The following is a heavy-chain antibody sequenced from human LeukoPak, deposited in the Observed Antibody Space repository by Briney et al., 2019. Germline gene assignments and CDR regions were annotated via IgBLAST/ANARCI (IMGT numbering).Heavy chain of an antibody. CDR1: GYNFKTHA. V-gene: IGHV1-46*02. CDR2: INPSGGST. Sequence: ASVKVSCQTSGYNFKTHAVSWVRQAPGQGLEWMGIINPSGGSTSYAQKFQGRVTMTRDTSTSTVYMELSSLRSEDTAVYYCARDGSSSWNRYWGQGTLVTVSS. CDR3: ARDGSSSWNRY. J-gene: IGHJ4*02. D-gene: IGHD6-13*01.